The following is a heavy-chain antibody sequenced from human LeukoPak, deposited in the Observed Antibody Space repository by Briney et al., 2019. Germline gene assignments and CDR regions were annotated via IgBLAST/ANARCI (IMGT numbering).Heavy chain of an antibody. Sequence: PGGPLRLSCAASGFTFSSYAMSWVRQAPGKGLEWVSAISGSGGSTYYADSVKGRFTISRDNSKNTLYLQMNSLRAEDTAVYYCAKVTSDYVYYYGMDVWGQGTTATVSS. J-gene: IGHJ6*02. V-gene: IGHV3-23*01. D-gene: IGHD4-17*01. CDR3: AKVTSDYVYYYGMDV. CDR1: GFTFSSYA. CDR2: ISGSGGST.